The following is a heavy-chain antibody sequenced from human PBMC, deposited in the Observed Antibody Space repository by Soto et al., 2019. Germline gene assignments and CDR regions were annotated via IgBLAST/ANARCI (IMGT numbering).Heavy chain of an antibody. V-gene: IGHV3-48*02. D-gene: IGHD1-26*01. Sequence: PGGSRRLSFVASELTFSDYAMNGVRQAPGKGLEWVSWFGITGKSGDYADSVKGRFTISRDNARNSVHLQVSSLRDEDTAVYYCARDHYYAFDIWGQGTMVTVSS. CDR3: ARDHYYAFDI. J-gene: IGHJ3*02. CDR2: FGITGKSG. CDR1: ELTFSDYA.